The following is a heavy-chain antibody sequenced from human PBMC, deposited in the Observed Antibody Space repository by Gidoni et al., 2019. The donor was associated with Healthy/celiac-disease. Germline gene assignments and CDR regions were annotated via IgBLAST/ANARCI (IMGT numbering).Heavy chain of an antibody. J-gene: IGHJ4*02. V-gene: IGHV1-69*01. D-gene: IGHD2-21*02. CDR3: AREEPYCGGDCPIDY. CDR2: IIPIFGTA. CDR1: AGTFSSYA. Sequence: QVQLVQSGAAVKKPGSSVKVSCMAPAGTFSSYAISWVRQAPGQGLEWMGGIIPIFGTANYAQKFQGRVTITADESTSTTYMELSSLRSEDTAVYYCAREEPYCGGDCPIDYWGQGTLVTVSS.